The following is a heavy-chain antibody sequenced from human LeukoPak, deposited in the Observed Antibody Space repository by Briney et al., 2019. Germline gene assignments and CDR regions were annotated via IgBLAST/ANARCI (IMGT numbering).Heavy chain of an antibody. CDR2: INTDGSST. V-gene: IGHV3-74*01. D-gene: IGHD1-26*01. J-gene: IGHJ4*02. Sequence: GGSLRLSCAASGFTFSNYWMHWVRQAPGKGLVWVSHINTDGSSTNYADSVKGRFTISRDNAKNTLYLQMNSLRAEDTAVYYCSRDLRGAGDYWGQGTLVTVSS. CDR3: SRDLRGAGDY. CDR1: GFTFSNYW.